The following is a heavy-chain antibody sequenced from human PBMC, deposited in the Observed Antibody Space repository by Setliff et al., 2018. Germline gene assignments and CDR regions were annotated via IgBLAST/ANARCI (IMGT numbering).Heavy chain of an antibody. Sequence: SETLSLTCAVYGGSFSGYYWSWIRQPPGKGLEWIGEINHSGSTNYDPSLKSRVTISVDTSKNQFSLKLSSVTAADTAVYYCARVDNFWSGPIDYWGQGTLVTVSS. CDR3: ARVDNFWSGPIDY. V-gene: IGHV4-34*01. CDR2: INHSGST. D-gene: IGHD3-3*01. J-gene: IGHJ4*02. CDR1: GGSFSGYY.